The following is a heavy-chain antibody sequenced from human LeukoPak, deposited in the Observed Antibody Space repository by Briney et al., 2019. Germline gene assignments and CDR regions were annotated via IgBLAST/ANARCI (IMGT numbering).Heavy chain of an antibody. CDR1: GFTFSSFW. J-gene: IGHJ4*02. V-gene: IGHV3-74*01. D-gene: IGHD6-19*01. CDR3: ARGGLSSGWYANY. CDR2: IKSDGSST. Sequence: PGGSLRLSCAASGFTFSSFWMHWVRQAPGEGPVWVSRIKSDGSSTNYADSVKGRFIISRDNAKNTLYLQMNSLRAEDTAVYYCARGGLSSGWYANYWGQGTLVTVSS.